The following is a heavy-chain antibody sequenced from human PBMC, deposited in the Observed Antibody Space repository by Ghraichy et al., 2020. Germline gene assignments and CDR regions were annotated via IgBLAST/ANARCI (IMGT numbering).Heavy chain of an antibody. D-gene: IGHD3-10*01. J-gene: IGHJ4*02. CDR2: IYTGGST. CDR1: GFTVSGYY. CDR3: ARGVGDY. V-gene: IGHV3-53*01. Sequence: GESLNISCAASGFTVSGYYMNWVRQAPGKGLEWVSVIYTGGSTNYADSMKGRFTISRDNAKNTVYLQMNSLRAEDTAVYYCARGVGDYWGQGTLVTVSS.